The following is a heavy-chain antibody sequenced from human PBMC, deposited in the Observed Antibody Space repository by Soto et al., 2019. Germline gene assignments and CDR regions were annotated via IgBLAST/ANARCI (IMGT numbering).Heavy chain of an antibody. CDR2: INHSGST. J-gene: IGHJ6*02. V-gene: IGHV4-34*01. Sequence: TLSLTCAVYGGSFSGYYWSCIRQPPGKGLEWIGEINHSGSTNYDPSLKSRVTISVDTSKNQFSLKLSSVTAADTAVYYCAGSYYDFWSGYYTLKKDSYYYGMVVWGQGTTVTVSS. CDR3: AGSYYDFWSGYYTLKKDSYYYGMVV. D-gene: IGHD3-3*01. CDR1: GGSFSGYY.